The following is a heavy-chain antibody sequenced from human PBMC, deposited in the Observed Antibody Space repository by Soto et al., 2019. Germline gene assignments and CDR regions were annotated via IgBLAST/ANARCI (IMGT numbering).Heavy chain of an antibody. CDR3: AREEGAADCYHGMDV. D-gene: IGHD6-13*01. V-gene: IGHV1-3*01. CDR1: GYTFTSYA. J-gene: IGHJ6*02. Sequence: ASVKVSCKASGYTFTSYAMHWVRQAPGQRLEWMGWINAGNGNTKYSQKFQGRVTITRDTSASTAYMELSSLRSEDTAVYYCAREEGAADCYHGMDVWGQGTTVTVSS. CDR2: INAGNGNT.